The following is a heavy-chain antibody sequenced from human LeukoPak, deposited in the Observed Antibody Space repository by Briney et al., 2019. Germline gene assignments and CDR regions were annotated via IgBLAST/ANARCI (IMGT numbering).Heavy chain of an antibody. D-gene: IGHD2-2*01. V-gene: IGHV4-39*07. CDR2: IYYSGST. CDR1: GGSISSSSYY. J-gene: IGHJ3*02. Sequence: KTSETLSLTCTVSGGSISSSSYYWGWIRQPPGKGLEWIGSIYYSGSTYYNPSLKSRVTISVDTSKNQFSLKLSSVTAADTAVYYCARGEVLPAAFDAFDIWGQGTMVTVSS. CDR3: ARGEVLPAAFDAFDI.